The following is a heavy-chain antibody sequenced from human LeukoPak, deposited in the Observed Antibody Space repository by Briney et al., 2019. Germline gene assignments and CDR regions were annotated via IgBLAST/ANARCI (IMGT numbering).Heavy chain of an antibody. V-gene: IGHV4-39*07. D-gene: IGHD1-26*01. CDR3: ARKSEVGPFEY. CDR2: IYYSGST. CDR1: GGSISSSSYY. J-gene: IGHJ4*02. Sequence: SETLSLTCTVSGGSISSSSYYWGWIRQPPGTGLEWIGSIYYSGSTYYNPSLKSRVTISVDTSKNQFSLKLSSVTAADTAVYYCARKSEVGPFEYWGQGTLVTVSS.